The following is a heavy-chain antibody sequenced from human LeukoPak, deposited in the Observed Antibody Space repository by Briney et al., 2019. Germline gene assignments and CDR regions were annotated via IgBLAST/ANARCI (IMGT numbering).Heavy chain of an antibody. CDR2: ISAYNGNT. Sequence: PGGSLIPSCAASGFTFSSYGSSWGQQAPGQGLGRMEWISAYNGNTNYAQKLQGRVTMTTDTSTGTAYMELRSMRSDDTAVYYCAREGWEQWLVPSSYFDYWGQGTLVTVSS. D-gene: IGHD6-19*01. V-gene: IGHV1-18*01. CDR1: GFTFSSYG. J-gene: IGHJ4*02. CDR3: AREGWEQWLVPSSYFDY.